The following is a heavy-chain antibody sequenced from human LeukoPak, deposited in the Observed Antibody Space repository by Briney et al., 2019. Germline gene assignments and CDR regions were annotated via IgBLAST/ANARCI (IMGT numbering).Heavy chain of an antibody. CDR1: GFTFSSYS. J-gene: IGHJ4*02. D-gene: IGHD1-26*01. Sequence: GGSLRLSCAASGFTFSSYSMNWVRQAPGKGLEWVSAISGSGGSTYYADSVKGRFTISRDNSKNTLYLQMNSLRAEDTAVYYCAKESGSYRLPFDYWGQGTLVTVSS. CDR2: ISGSGGST. CDR3: AKESGSYRLPFDY. V-gene: IGHV3-23*01.